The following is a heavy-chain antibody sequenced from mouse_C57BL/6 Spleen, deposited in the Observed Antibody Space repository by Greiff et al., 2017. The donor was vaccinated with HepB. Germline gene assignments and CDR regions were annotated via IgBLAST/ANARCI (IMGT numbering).Heavy chain of an antibody. CDR2: IDPETGGT. CDR3: TRLNDYDPAY. CDR1: GYTFTDYE. J-gene: IGHJ3*01. V-gene: IGHV1-15*01. D-gene: IGHD2-4*01. Sequence: VQLQQSGAELVRPGASVTLSCKASGYTFTDYEMHWVKQTPVHGLEWIGAIDPETGGTAYNQKFKGKAILTADKSSSTAYMELRSLTSEDSAVYYCTRLNDYDPAYWGQGTLVTVSA.